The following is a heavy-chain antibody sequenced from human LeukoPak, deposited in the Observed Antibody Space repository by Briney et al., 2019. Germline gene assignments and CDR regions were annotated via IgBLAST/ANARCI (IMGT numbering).Heavy chain of an antibody. CDR1: GFTFSTYS. CDR2: ISGSSSTI. D-gene: IGHD1-26*01. J-gene: IGHJ1*01. Sequence: QSGGSLRLSCAASGFTFSTYSMSWVRQAPGKGLEWVSHISGSSSTIYYADSVKGRFTISRDNAKNSLYLQMNSLRAEDTAVYYCARDYYYFQYWGQGTLVTVSS. CDR3: ARDYYYFQY. V-gene: IGHV3-48*01.